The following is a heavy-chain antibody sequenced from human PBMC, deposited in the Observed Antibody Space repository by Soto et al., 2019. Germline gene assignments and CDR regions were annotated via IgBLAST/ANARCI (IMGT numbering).Heavy chain of an antibody. CDR1: GFTLSNYY. V-gene: IGHV3-64D*06. CDR3: VKDRYVDY. CDR2: ISNNGDIT. J-gene: IGHJ4*02. Sequence: GGSLRLSCSVFGFTLSNYYMPWFRQAPEKGLQYVSSISNNGDITSSADSVKGRFTISRDNSKNTLFLQMSSLRVEDTAVYYCVKDRYVDYWGQGALVTVSS.